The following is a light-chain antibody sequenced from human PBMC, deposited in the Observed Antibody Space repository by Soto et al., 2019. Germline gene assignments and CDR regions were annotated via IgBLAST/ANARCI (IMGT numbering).Light chain of an antibody. Sequence: QSVLTQPASVSGSPGQSITISCTGTSSDIGAYNFVSWYQQHPGKVPKLMIFDVSRRPSGVSDRFSGSKSGNTASLTISWLRAEDEGDYYCSSYTSSSTHVFGSGTKVTVL. V-gene: IGLV2-14*03. J-gene: IGLJ1*01. CDR2: DVS. CDR1: SSDIGAYNF. CDR3: SSYTSSSTHV.